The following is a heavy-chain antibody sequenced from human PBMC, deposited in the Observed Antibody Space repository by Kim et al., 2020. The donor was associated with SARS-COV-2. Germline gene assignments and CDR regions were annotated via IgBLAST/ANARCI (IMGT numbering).Heavy chain of an antibody. CDR3: ASSYRYYGSGSAFDI. D-gene: IGHD3-10*01. CDR2: ISSSSSFI. CDR1: GLTFSSYS. Sequence: GGSLRLSCAASGLTFSSYSMNWVRQAPGKGLEWVSSISSSSSFIYYADSVKGRFTISRDNAKNSLYLQMNSLRAEDTAVYYCASSYRYYGSGSAFDIWGQGTMVTVSS. V-gene: IGHV3-21*01. J-gene: IGHJ3*02.